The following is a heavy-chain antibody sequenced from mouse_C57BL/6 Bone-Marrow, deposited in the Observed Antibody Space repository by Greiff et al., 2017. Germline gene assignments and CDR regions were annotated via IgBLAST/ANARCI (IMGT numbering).Heavy chain of an antibody. J-gene: IGHJ2*01. D-gene: IGHD2-4*01. CDR2: INPGNSDT. V-gene: IGHV1-78*01. CDR3: TRRNYDYDKDFDY. Sequence: QVQLQQSDAELVKPGASVKISCKVSGYTFTDNTIHWMKQRPEQGLEWIGYINPGNSDTSYNQKFKGKAKLTADTSASTAYMELSSLTNEDSAVYYCTRRNYDYDKDFDYWGQGTTLTVSS. CDR1: GYTFTDNT.